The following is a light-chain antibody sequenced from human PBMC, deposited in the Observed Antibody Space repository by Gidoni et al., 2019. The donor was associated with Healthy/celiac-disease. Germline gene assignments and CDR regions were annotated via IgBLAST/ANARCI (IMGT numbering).Light chain of an antibody. CDR3: QQYNSYPWT. Sequence: DIQLTQSPSSLSASVGDRVTIPCRASQGISNYLAWFSQKPGKAPKPLIYAASSLQSGVPSTFSGSGSGTDFTLTISSLQPEDFATYYCQQYNSYPWTFGQXTKVEIK. CDR1: QGISNY. CDR2: AAS. J-gene: IGKJ1*01. V-gene: IGKV1-16*01.